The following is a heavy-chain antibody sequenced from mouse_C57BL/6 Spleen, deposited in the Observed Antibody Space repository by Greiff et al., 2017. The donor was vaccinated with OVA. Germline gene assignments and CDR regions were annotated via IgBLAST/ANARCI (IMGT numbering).Heavy chain of an antibody. CDR1: GYTFTSYW. J-gene: IGHJ2*01. CDR2: LDPSDSYT. CDR3: ARAPPEDWEYLDD. D-gene: IGHD4-1*01. Sequence: QVQLQQPGPELVRPGTSVKLSCKASGYTFTSYWMHWVKQRHGHGLEWIGVLDPSDSYTTYNQPFTGKATLTVDQSSRPACRQLSSLTSEDSAVYYGARAPPEDWEYLDDWGQGTTLTVSS. V-gene: IGHV1-59*01.